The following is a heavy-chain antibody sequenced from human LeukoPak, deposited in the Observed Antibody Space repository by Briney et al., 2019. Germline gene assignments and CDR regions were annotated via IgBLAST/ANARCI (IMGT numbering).Heavy chain of an antibody. CDR2: MNPNTGNT. V-gene: IGHV1-8*01. CDR1: GYTFNSYD. Sequence: GASVKVSCKASGYTFNSYDINWGRQATGQGLEWMGWMNPNTGNTGYGERFQGRVTMTRDNSISTAYMELNSLTSEDTAVYYCARGGAGTYYKRDGWFDPWGQGTVVTVSS. CDR3: ARGGAGTYYKRDGWFDP. J-gene: IGHJ5*02. D-gene: IGHD3-10*01.